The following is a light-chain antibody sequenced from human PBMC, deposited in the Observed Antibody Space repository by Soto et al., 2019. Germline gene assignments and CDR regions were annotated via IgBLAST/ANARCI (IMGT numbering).Light chain of an antibody. CDR1: QSVNSN. Sequence: ERVMTQSPGTLSVSPGERATLSCRASQSVNSNLAWYQQKPGQAPRLLIYGASTRATGIPARFSGSGSGTEFTLTIGSLQSEDFAVYYCQQYNTWPRTFGRGTKVDI. CDR2: GAS. V-gene: IGKV3-15*01. CDR3: QQYNTWPRT. J-gene: IGKJ1*01.